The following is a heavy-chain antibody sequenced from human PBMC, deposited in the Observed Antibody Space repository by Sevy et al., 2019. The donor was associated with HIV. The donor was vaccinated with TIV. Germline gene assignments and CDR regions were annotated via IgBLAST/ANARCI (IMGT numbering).Heavy chain of an antibody. CDR3: VRQGGLVDYGMDV. J-gene: IGHJ6*02. CDR1: VGSISHYY. Sequence: SKTLSLTFTVSVGSISHYYWSWIRQPPGKGLEWIGFVYYTGNTNYNPYFKGRVTVALDTSKNQFSLKLNSVTDADTAVYYCVRQGGLVDYGMDVWGPGTTVTVSS. D-gene: IGHD1-26*01. CDR2: VYYTGNT. V-gene: IGHV4-59*01.